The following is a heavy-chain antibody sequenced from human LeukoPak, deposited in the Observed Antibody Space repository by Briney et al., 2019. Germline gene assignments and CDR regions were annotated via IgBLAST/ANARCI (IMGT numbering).Heavy chain of an antibody. Sequence: PGGSLRLSCAASGFTFSSYGMSWVRQAPGKGLEWVSAISGSGGSTYYADSVKGRFTISRDNSKNTLYLQMNSLRADDTAVYYCAKDRAQTPLKYWGQGTLVTVSS. CDR2: ISGSGGST. CDR1: GFTFSSYG. CDR3: AKDRAQTPLKY. D-gene: IGHD2-15*01. V-gene: IGHV3-23*01. J-gene: IGHJ4*02.